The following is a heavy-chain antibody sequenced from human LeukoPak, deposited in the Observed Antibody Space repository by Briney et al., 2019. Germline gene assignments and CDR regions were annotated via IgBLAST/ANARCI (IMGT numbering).Heavy chain of an antibody. J-gene: IGHJ4*02. CDR1: GGSISSGGYY. V-gene: IGHV4-31*03. CDR3: ARDGDGSGSFDY. Sequence: SQTLSLTCTVSGGSISSGGYYWSWIRQHPGKGLEWIWYIYYSGRTYYNPSLKSRVTISVDTSKNQFSMKLSSVTAADTAVYYCARDGDGSGSFDYWGQGTLVTVSS. D-gene: IGHD3-10*01. CDR2: IYYSGRT.